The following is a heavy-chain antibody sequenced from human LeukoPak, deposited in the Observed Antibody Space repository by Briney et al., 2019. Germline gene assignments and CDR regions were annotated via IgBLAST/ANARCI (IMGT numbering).Heavy chain of an antibody. Sequence: PSETLSLTCTDSGGSISSSHYYWGWIRQTPGKGLEWIGTIYYSGTTYYNPSLESRATISEDTSKNQFSLTLRSVIAADTAVYYCARQISDYYYYYIDVWGKGTTVTVSS. V-gene: IGHV4-39*01. CDR1: GGSISSSHYY. D-gene: IGHD3-10*01. CDR2: IYYSGTT. J-gene: IGHJ6*03. CDR3: ARQISDYYYYYIDV.